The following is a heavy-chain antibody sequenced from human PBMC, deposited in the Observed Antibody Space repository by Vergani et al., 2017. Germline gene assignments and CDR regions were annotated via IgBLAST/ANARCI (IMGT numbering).Heavy chain of an antibody. Sequence: EVQLVESGGGVVRPGGSLRLSCAASGFTFSSYSMNWVRQAPGKGLEWVSSISSSSSYIYYADSVKGRFTISRDNAKNSLYLQMNSLRAEDTAVYYCARDRIAVAGTNAFDIWGQGTMVTVSS. J-gene: IGHJ3*02. CDR1: GFTFSSYS. CDR2: ISSSSSYI. CDR3: ARDRIAVAGTNAFDI. D-gene: IGHD6-19*01. V-gene: IGHV3-21*01.